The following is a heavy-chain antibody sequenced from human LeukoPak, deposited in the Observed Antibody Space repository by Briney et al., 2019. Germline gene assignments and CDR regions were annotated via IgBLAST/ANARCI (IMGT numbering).Heavy chain of an antibody. CDR2: ISGSGGST. Sequence: GGSLRLSCAASGFTFSSFAMSWVRQAPGKGLEWVSVISGSGGSTYYADSVKGRFTISRDNSQNTLYLQMNSLRAEDTAVYYCAKDRDWYYCDYWGQGTLVTVSS. V-gene: IGHV3-23*01. CDR1: GFTFSSFA. J-gene: IGHJ4*02. D-gene: IGHD5-24*01. CDR3: AKDRDWYYCDY.